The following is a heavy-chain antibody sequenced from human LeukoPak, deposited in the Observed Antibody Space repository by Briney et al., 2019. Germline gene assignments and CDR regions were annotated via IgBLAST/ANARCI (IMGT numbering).Heavy chain of an antibody. V-gene: IGHV5-51*01. CDR3: AIPPGYCGNDCSFDH. Sequence: GGSLEISREGSGFHFSNYWIGRGRPVPGKGLEGMGIIYPGEYETRYSPSFQGLVTISVDKSISTAYLQWSSLKASDTAMYYCAIPPGYCGNDCSFDHWGQGTLVTVSS. CDR1: GFHFSNYW. CDR2: IYPGEYET. J-gene: IGHJ4*02. D-gene: IGHD2-21*02.